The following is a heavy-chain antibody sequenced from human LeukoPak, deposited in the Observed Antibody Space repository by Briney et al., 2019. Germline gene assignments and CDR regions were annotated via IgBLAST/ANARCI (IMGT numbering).Heavy chain of an antibody. CDR1: GGSISSGGYS. CDR2: IYHSGST. CDR3: ARAGLWFGELEDYYFDY. D-gene: IGHD3-10*01. J-gene: IGHJ4*02. V-gene: IGHV4-30-2*01. Sequence: PSQTLSLTCAVSGGSISSGGYSWSWIRQPPGKGLEWIGYIYHSGSTYYNPSLKGRVTISVDRSKNQFSLKLSSVTAADTAVYYCARAGLWFGELEDYYFDYWGQGTLVTVSS.